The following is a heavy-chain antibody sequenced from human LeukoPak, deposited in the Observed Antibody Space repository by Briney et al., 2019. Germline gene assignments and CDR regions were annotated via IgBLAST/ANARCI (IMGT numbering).Heavy chain of an antibody. CDR3: ARAENGYCSGGSCYDFDY. D-gene: IGHD2-15*01. V-gene: IGHV1-18*01. CDR1: GYTFTSYG. J-gene: IGHJ4*02. Sequence: ASVKVSCKASGYTFTSYGISWVRQAPGQGLEWMGWISAYNGNTNYAQKLQGRVTMTTDTSTSTAYMELRSLRSDDTAVYYCARAENGYCSGGSCYDFDYWGRGTLVTVSS. CDR2: ISAYNGNT.